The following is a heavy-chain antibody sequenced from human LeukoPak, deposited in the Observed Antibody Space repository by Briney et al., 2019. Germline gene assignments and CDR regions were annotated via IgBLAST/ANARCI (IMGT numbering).Heavy chain of an antibody. CDR1: GFTFSSYG. V-gene: IGHV3-30*02. CDR2: IRYDGSNK. D-gene: IGHD2-2*01. J-gene: IGHJ4*02. CDR3: ARDPDIVVVPAALGYFDY. Sequence: PGGSLRLSCAASGFTFSSYGMHWVRQAPGKGLEWVAFIRYDGSNKYYADSVKGRFTISRDNSKNTLYLQMNSLRAEDTAVYYCARDPDIVVVPAALGYFDYWGQGTLVTVSS.